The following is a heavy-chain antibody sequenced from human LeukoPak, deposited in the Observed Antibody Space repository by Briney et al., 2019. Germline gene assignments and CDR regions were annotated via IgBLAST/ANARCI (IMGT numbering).Heavy chain of an antibody. V-gene: IGHV1-18*01. D-gene: IGHD3-10*01. CDR1: GYTFTSYG. J-gene: IGHJ6*03. Sequence: ASVKVSCQASGYTFTSYGISWVRQAPGQGLEWMGWISAYNGNTNYAQKRQGRVTMTTDTSTSTAYMELRSLRSDDTAVYYCARAIYGSGSYYRNYYYMDVWGKGTTVTVSS. CDR3: ARAIYGSGSYYRNYYYMDV. CDR2: ISAYNGNT.